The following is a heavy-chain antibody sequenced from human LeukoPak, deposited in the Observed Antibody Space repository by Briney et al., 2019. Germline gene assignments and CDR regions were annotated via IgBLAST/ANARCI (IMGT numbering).Heavy chain of an antibody. J-gene: IGHJ3*02. CDR1: GGTFSSYA. Sequence: SVKVSCKASGGTFSSYAISWVRQAPGQGLEWMGRIIPILGIANYAQKSQGRVTVTADKSTSTAYMELSSLRSEDTAVYYCAEPGYSSSWYQGITNAFDIWGQGTMVTVSS. CDR3: AEPGYSSSWYQGITNAFDI. D-gene: IGHD6-13*01. CDR2: IIPILGIA. V-gene: IGHV1-69*04.